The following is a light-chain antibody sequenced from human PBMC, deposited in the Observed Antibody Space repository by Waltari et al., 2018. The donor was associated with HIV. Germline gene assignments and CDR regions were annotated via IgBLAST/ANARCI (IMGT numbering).Light chain of an antibody. Sequence: SYEVTQPPSMSVSPGQTASITCSGDKLGDKYACWYQQKPGQSPVLVIYQDNKRPSGIPERLSGANSGNTATLTISGTQAMDEADYYWQAWDSNTMIFGGGTKLTVL. CDR2: QDN. CDR3: QAWDSNTMI. J-gene: IGLJ2*01. CDR1: KLGDKY. V-gene: IGLV3-1*01.